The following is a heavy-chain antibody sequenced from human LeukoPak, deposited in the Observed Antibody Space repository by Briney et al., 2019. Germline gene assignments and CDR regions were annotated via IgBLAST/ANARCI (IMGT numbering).Heavy chain of an antibody. V-gene: IGHV3-23*01. Sequence: PGGSLRLSCAASGFTFSSYSMNWVRQAPGKGLEWVSVISGSDSSTYYADSVKGRFTISRDNSKNTLYLQMNSLRADDTAVYYCATRKWGFDYWGQGTLVTVSS. J-gene: IGHJ4*02. CDR3: ATRKWGFDY. CDR1: GFTFSSYS. CDR2: ISGSDSST. D-gene: IGHD1-14*01.